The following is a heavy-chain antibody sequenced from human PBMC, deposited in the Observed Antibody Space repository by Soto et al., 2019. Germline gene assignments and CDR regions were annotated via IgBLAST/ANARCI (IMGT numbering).Heavy chain of an antibody. V-gene: IGHV4-31*03. CDR3: ARDSGDYFDY. J-gene: IGHJ4*02. D-gene: IGHD2-15*01. CDR1: GGSISSGGYY. Sequence: SETLSLTCTVSGGSISSGGYYWIWIRQHPGKGLEWIGYIYYSGSTYYNPSLKSRVTISVDTSKNQFSLKLSSVTAADTAVYYCARDSGDYFDYWGQGTLVTVSS. CDR2: IYYSGST.